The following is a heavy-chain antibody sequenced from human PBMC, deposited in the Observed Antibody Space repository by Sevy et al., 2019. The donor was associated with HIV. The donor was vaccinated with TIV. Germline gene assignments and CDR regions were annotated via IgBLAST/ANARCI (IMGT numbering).Heavy chain of an antibody. CDR3: XXXXXXSGVYQFDY. D-gene: IGHD5-12*01. V-gene: IGHV3-23*01. J-gene: IGHJ4*02. CDR1: GFTLSSYV. Sequence: GGSLRLSCAASGFTLSSYVMSWVRQAPGKGLECISIISGSGGSTYYADSVKGRFTISRDNSKNTLYLQMNSLRVEDXXVYXXXXXXXXSGVYQFDYWGQGTLVTVSS. CDR2: ISGSGGST.